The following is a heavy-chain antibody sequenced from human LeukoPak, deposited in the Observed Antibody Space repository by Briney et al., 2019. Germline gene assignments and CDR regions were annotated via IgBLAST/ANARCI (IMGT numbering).Heavy chain of an antibody. CDR1: EFTFSNYW. Sequence: GGSLRLSCVASEFTFSNYWMTWVRQAPGKGLEWVASIKEDGSEKNYVDSVKGRFTISRDNAKNSLYLEMNSLRADDTAVYYCARDRSYGGHDEWDQGTQVIVSS. D-gene: IGHD5-12*01. J-gene: IGHJ4*02. V-gene: IGHV3-7*03. CDR3: ARDRSYGGHDE. CDR2: IKEDGSEK.